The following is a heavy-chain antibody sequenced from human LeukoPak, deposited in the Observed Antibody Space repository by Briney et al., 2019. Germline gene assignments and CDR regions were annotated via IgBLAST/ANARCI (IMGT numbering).Heavy chain of an antibody. Sequence: GGSLRLSCAASGFTFNRNAISWVRQAPGKGLEWVSTIGGSGDKTFYSDSVKGRLTISRDNSKNMVHLQMNSLTGEDTALYYCVRRGDASSGWGDHDFWGQGALVTVSS. J-gene: IGHJ4*02. CDR3: VRRGDASSGWGDHDF. CDR1: GFTFNRNA. CDR2: IGGSGDKT. V-gene: IGHV3-23*01. D-gene: IGHD6-19*01.